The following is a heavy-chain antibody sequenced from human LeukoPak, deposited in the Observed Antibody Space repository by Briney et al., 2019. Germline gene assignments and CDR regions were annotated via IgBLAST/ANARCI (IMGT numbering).Heavy chain of an antibody. CDR3: ARARVAVAGSFDY. CDR2: IYSGGST. J-gene: IGHJ4*02. D-gene: IGHD6-19*01. V-gene: IGHV3-66*01. CDR1: GFTVSSNY. Sequence: GGSLRLSCAASGFTVSSNYMSWVRQAPGKGLEWVSVIYSGGSTYYADPVKGRFTISRNNSKNTLYLQMNSLRDEDTAVYYCARARVAVAGSFDYWGQGTLVTVSS.